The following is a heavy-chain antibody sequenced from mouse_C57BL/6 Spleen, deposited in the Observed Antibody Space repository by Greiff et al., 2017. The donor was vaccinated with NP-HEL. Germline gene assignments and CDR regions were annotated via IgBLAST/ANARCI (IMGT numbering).Heavy chain of an antibody. CDR3: ARSGYDGGDYYAMDY. V-gene: IGHV1-69*01. CDR2: IDPSDSYT. D-gene: IGHD2-2*01. Sequence: VKLQQPGAELVMPGASVKLSCKASGYTFTSYWMHWVKQRPGQGLEWIGEIDPSDSYTNYNQKFKGKSTLTVDKSSSTAYMQLSSLTSEDSAVYYCARSGYDGGDYYAMDYWGQGTSVTVSS. J-gene: IGHJ4*01. CDR1: GYTFTSYW.